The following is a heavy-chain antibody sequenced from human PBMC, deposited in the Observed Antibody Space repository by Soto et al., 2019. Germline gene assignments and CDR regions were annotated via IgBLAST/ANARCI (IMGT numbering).Heavy chain of an antibody. J-gene: IGHJ6*02. V-gene: IGHV3-66*01. CDR2: IYRGGTT. Sequence: EVQPVESGGGLVQPGGSLRLSCVASGFTVSSNYKSWVRQAPGKGLEWVSLIYRGGTTYYADSVKGRFTISRDNSKNTLYLQMNSLRAEDTAVYYCARDPDGMDVWGQGTTVTVSS. CDR3: ARDPDGMDV. CDR1: GFTVSSNY.